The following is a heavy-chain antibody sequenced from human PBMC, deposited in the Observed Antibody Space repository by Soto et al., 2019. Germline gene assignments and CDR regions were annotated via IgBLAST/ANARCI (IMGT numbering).Heavy chain of an antibody. CDR2: IIPILGIA. Sequence: QVQLVQSGAEVKKPGSSVKVSCKTSGGPFSSYTISWVRQAPGQGLEWMGRIIPILGIANYAQKFQGRVTITAVKSTITAYMELSSLRSEDTAVYYCARAGSNGWFDYWGQGTLVTVSS. V-gene: IGHV1-69*02. J-gene: IGHJ5*01. CDR1: GGPFSSYT. CDR3: ARAGSNGWFDY. D-gene: IGHD2-15*01.